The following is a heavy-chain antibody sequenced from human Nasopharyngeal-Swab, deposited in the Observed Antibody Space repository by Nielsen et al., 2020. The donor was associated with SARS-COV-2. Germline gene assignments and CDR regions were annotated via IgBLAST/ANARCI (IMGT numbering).Heavy chain of an antibody. CDR2: IYYTGRT. Sequence: SETLSLTCTVSGGYISHGAYNWNWIRQHPGQGLEWIGSIYYTGRTSYNPSLTSRVSISIDASRRQFSLNLVFMSAADTAVYYCARGKGDAYRNFDYWDQGTLVTVSS. CDR1: GGYISHGAYN. CDR3: ARGKGDAYRNFDY. J-gene: IGHJ4*02. D-gene: IGHD5-24*01. V-gene: IGHV4-31*03.